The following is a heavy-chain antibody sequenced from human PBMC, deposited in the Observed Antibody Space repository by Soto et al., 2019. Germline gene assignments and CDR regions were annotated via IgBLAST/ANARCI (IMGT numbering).Heavy chain of an antibody. Sequence: QVQLQASGPGLVKPSQTLSLTCTVSGDSISSGDHYWSWIRQPPGKRLEWFGYIYYSGTTYSRPSPQTRVTISVTTSQDHFTLKLNSGTAAHTAVYYCASGAYSGSSTYFDYWGQRALVPVSS. CDR2: IYYSGTT. J-gene: IGHJ4*02. V-gene: IGHV4-30-4*01. CDR1: GDSISSGDHY. D-gene: IGHD6-6*01. CDR3: ASGAYSGSSTYFDY.